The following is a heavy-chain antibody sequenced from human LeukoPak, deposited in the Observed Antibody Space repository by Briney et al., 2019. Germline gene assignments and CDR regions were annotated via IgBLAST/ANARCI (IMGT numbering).Heavy chain of an antibody. CDR1: GYTFSSYG. D-gene: IGHD3-10*01. CDR2: INTYNGNA. V-gene: IGHV1-18*01. Sequence: ASVKVSCKTSGYTFSSYGISWVRQAPGQGLEWMGWINTYNGNANYAQNLQGRVTMTTDTSTNTVYMDLRSLRSDDTAVYYCARVLLWFGVTYFFDYWGQGTLVTVSS. J-gene: IGHJ4*02. CDR3: ARVLLWFGVTYFFDY.